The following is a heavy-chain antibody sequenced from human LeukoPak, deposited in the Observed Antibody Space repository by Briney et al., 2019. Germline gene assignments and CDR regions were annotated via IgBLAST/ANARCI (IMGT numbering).Heavy chain of an antibody. J-gene: IGHJ4*02. CDR2: INHSGST. V-gene: IGHV4-34*01. D-gene: IGHD4-23*01. CDR1: GDSISGYY. CDR3: ARGRTTVVRKAFDY. Sequence: SETLSLTCTVSGDSISGYYWSWIRQPPGKGLEWIGEINHSGSTNYNPSLKSRVTISVDTSKNQFSLKLSSVTAADTAVYYCARGRTTVVRKAFDYWGQGTLVTVSS.